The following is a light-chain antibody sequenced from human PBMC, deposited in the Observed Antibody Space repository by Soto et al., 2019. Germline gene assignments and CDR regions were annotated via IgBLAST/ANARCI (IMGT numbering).Light chain of an antibody. CDR1: TSNIGSNP. Sequence: QAVVTQPPSASGTPGQRVTISCSGSTSNIGSNPVNWYQQLPGTAPRLLIYRNNHRPSGVPDRFSASKSGTSASLAISGLQSEDEADYYCAAWDDSLGGREVFGGGTKLTVL. CDR2: RNN. V-gene: IGLV1-44*01. J-gene: IGLJ2*01. CDR3: AAWDDSLGGREV.